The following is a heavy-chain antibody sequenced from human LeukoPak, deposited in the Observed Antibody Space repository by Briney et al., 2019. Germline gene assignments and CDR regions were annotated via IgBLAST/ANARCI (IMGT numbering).Heavy chain of an antibody. Sequence: SVKTSCKASGYTFPRYDINCVRQAPGQRLECIQWMNPNNCNTGYTQKFHARDTITRRTPIDPAYMELHTLTSADTPASYCARGFYYHRLDVWGQATKVNASS. D-gene: IGHD1-26*01. CDR3: ARGFYYHRLDV. CDR1: GYTFPRYD. CDR2: MNPNNCNT. V-gene: IGHV1-8*01. J-gene: IGHJ6*02.